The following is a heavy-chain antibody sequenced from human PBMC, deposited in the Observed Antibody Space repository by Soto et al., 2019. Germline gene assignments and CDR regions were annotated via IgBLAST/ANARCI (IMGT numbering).Heavy chain of an antibody. CDR2: IYYSGST. CDR1: GGSISSYY. Sequence: SETLSLTCTVSGGSISSYYWSWIRQPPGKGLEWIGYIYYSGSTNYNPSLKSRVTISVDTSKNQFSLKLSSVTAADTAVYYCARGPGSSYYCGPGTLVTVFS. J-gene: IGHJ4*02. V-gene: IGHV4-59*01. D-gene: IGHD3-10*01. CDR3: ARGPGSSYY.